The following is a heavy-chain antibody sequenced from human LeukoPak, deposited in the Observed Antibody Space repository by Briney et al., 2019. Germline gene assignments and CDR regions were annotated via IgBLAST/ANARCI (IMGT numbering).Heavy chain of an antibody. J-gene: IGHJ4*02. V-gene: IGHV4-39*07. CDR2: MYYSGGT. CDR3: ASGGFAAAGT. CDR1: GGSISSSSYY. Sequence: SETLSLTCTVSGGSISSSSYYWGWIRQPPGKGLEWIGSMYYSGGTYYNPSLKSRVTISVDTSKNQFSLKLSSVTAADTAVYYCASGGFAAAGTWGQGTLVTVSS. D-gene: IGHD6-13*01.